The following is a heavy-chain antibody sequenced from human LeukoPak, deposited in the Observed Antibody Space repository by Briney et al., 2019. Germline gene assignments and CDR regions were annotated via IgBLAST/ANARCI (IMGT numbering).Heavy chain of an antibody. D-gene: IGHD4-17*01. CDR3: ARGYTKDMTSVTHFDY. J-gene: IGHJ4*02. Sequence: ASVKVSCKASGYTFTSYAMNWVRQAPGQGLEWMGWINTNTGNPTYAQGFTGRFVFSLDTSVSTAYLQISSLQAEDTAVYYCARGYTKDMTSVTHFDYWGQGTLVTVSS. V-gene: IGHV7-4-1*02. CDR1: GYTFTSYA. CDR2: INTNTGNP.